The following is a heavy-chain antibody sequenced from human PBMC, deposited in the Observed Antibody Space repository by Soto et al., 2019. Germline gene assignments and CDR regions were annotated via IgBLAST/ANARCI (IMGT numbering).Heavy chain of an antibody. CDR2: IYYSGST. Sequence: SETLSLTCTVSGGSISSYYWSWIRQPPGKGLEWIGYIYYSGSTNYNPSLKSRVTISVDTSKNQFSLKLSSVTAADTAVYYCARGKVAGTFYYYYYMDVRGKGTTVTVAS. D-gene: IGHD6-19*01. CDR1: GGSISSYY. V-gene: IGHV4-59*08. J-gene: IGHJ6*03. CDR3: ARGKVAGTFYYYYYMDV.